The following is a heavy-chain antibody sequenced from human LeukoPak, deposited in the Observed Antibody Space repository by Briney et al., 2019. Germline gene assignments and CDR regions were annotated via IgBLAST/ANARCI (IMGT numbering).Heavy chain of an antibody. CDR1: GFSFSNYA. CDR2: TSGSGSDT. J-gene: IGHJ3*02. D-gene: IGHD1-26*01. Sequence: PGGSLRLSCVASGFSFSNYAMSWVRQAPGKGLEWVSGTSGSGSDTFYADSVKGRFTISRDNSKNTLYLQMNSLRAEDTAVYYCARDWEYDAFDIWGQGTMVTVSS. V-gene: IGHV3-23*01. CDR3: ARDWEYDAFDI.